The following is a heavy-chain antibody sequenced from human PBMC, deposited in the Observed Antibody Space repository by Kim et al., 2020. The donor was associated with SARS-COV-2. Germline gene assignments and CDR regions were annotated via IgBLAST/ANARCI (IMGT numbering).Heavy chain of an antibody. D-gene: IGHD3-9*01. CDR1: GGSISSSSYY. Sequence: SETLSLTCTVSGGSISSSSYYWGWIRQPPGKGLEWIGSIYYSGSTYYNPSLKSRVTISVDTSKNQFSLKLSSVTAADTAVYYCARVLRYFDWFFDYWGQGTLVTVSS. V-gene: IGHV4-39*01. CDR2: IYYSGST. CDR3: ARVLRYFDWFFDY. J-gene: IGHJ4*02.